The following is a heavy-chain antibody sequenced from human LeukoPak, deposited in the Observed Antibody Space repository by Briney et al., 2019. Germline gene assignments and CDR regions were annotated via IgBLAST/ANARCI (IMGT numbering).Heavy chain of an antibody. V-gene: IGHV3-48*03. CDR1: GFTFSSYA. Sequence: GGSLRLSCAASGFTFSSYAMSWVRQAPGKGLEWVSYISSSGSTIYYADSVKGRFTISRDNAKNSLYLQMNSLRAEDTAVYYCARDSPLRGFDYWGQGTLVTVSS. CDR2: ISSSGSTI. D-gene: IGHD2-15*01. CDR3: ARDSPLRGFDY. J-gene: IGHJ4*02.